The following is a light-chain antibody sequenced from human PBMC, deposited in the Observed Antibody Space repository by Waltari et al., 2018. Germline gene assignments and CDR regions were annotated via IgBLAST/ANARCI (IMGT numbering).Light chain of an antibody. J-gene: IGKJ2*01. V-gene: IGKV1-NL1*01. CDR1: QGSSGS. CDR3: QQYYSIPYT. Sequence: DVHMTQSPSPLTASVGVSATITCRASQGSSGSLVWYQQISGKAPKLLRSTTSTLQSGVPSRCSGSGSGTVFTITISSLQPEDFATYDCQQYYSIPYTFGQGTNREIK. CDR2: TTS.